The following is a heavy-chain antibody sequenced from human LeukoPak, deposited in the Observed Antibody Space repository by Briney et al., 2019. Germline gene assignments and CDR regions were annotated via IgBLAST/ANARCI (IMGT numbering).Heavy chain of an antibody. CDR1: GFTFSSYW. D-gene: IGHD3-22*01. V-gene: IGHV3-7*01. Sequence: PGGSLRLSCAASGFTFSSYWMSWVRQAPGKGLEWVANIKQDGSEKYYVDSAKGRFTISRDNAKNSLYLQMNSLRAEDTAVYYCAREREYYYDSSGYGPAVYWGQGTLVTVSS. J-gene: IGHJ4*02. CDR3: AREREYYYDSSGYGPAVY. CDR2: IKQDGSEK.